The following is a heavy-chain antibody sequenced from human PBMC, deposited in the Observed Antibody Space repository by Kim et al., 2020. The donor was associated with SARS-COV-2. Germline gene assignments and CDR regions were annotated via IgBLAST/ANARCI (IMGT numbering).Heavy chain of an antibody. CDR1: GGSISSYY. D-gene: IGHD4-17*01. Sequence: SETLSLTCTVSGGSISSYYWSWIRQPPGKGLEWIGYISYSGSTNYNPSLKSRVTISVDTSKNQFSLKLSSVTAADTAVYYCARSGGPHDYEYFHHWGQGTLVTVSS. CDR2: ISYSGST. V-gene: IGHV4-59*01. CDR3: ARSGGPHDYEYFHH. J-gene: IGHJ1*01.